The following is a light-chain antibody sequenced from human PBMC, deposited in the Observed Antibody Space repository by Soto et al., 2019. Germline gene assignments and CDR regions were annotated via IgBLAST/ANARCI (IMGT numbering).Light chain of an antibody. V-gene: IGKV3-11*01. CDR2: DAS. J-gene: IGKJ4*01. CDR3: QRRSNWPLT. Sequence: EIVLTQSPATLSLSPGERATLSCRASQGVSSYLDWYLQKPGQAPRLLIYDASNSATGIPASFSGSGSRTDYTLTISSLEPEDFAVYYCQRRSNWPLTFGGGTKVDI. CDR1: QGVSSY.